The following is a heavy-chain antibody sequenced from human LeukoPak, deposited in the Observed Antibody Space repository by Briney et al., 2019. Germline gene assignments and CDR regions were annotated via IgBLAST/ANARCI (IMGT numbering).Heavy chain of an antibody. Sequence: ASVKVSCKASGGTFSSYAISWVRQAPGQGLEWMGGIIPIFGTANYAQKFQGRVTITADKSTSTAYMELSSLRSEDTAVYYCARMGGSGSSEVYYYYMDVWGKGTTVTISS. CDR2: IIPIFGTA. CDR3: ARMGGSGSSEVYYYYMDV. D-gene: IGHD3-10*01. V-gene: IGHV1-69*06. CDR1: GGTFSSYA. J-gene: IGHJ6*03.